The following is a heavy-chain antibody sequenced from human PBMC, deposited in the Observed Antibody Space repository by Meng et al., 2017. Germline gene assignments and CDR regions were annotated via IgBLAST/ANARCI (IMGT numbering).Heavy chain of an antibody. CDR3: ARDRGLGYCSSTSCYAYRGYYYYGMDV. V-gene: IGHV3-33*01. D-gene: IGHD2-2*01. CDR2: IWYDGSNK. J-gene: IGHJ6*02. Sequence: GESLKISCAASGFTFSSYGMHWVRQAPGKGLEWVAVIWYDGSNKYYADSVKGRFTISRENSKKTLYLQMNSLRAEDTAVYYCARDRGLGYCSSTSCYAYRGYYYYGMDVWGQGTTVTVSS. CDR1: GFTFSSYG.